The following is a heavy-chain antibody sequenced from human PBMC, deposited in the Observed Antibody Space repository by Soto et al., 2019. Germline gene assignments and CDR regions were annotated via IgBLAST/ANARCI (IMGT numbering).Heavy chain of an antibody. V-gene: IGHV3-23*01. Sequence: PGGSLRLSCTASGFTFSSYAMNWVRQAPGKGLEWVSAISGSGGSTYYADSVKGRFTISRDNSDNTVYLQMNSLRAEDTALYYCAKGRSYYYYYGVDVWGQGTTVTVSS. CDR3: AKGRSYYYYYGVDV. CDR2: ISGSGGST. J-gene: IGHJ6*02. CDR1: GFTFSSYA.